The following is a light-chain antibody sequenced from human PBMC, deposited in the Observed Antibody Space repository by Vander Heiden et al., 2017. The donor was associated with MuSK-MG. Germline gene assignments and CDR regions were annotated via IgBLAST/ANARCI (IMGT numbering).Light chain of an antibody. J-gene: IGKJ3*01. CDR3: QLYNNWPPFT. V-gene: IGKV3-15*01. CDR2: GAS. Sequence: EIVMTQSPATLSVSPGERATLSCRASQSVSSNLAWYQQKPGQAPRLLIYGASTRATGIPARSSGSGYGTEFTLTISSLQSEDFAVYYCQLYNNWPPFTFGHGTKVDIK. CDR1: QSVSSN.